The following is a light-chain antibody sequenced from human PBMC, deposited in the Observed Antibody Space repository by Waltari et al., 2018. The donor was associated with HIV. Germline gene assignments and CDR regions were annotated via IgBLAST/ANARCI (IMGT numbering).Light chain of an antibody. J-gene: IGLJ2*01. CDR2: DND. Sequence: QSGLTQPPSVSAAPGQRVTISCSGNRSNIGDNSVSWYQQLPGAAPKLLIYDNDKRPSGIPDRFSASKSGTSVTLGITGLQTGDEATYYCGTWDNGLSEVLFGGGTKLTVL. V-gene: IGLV1-51*01. CDR3: GTWDNGLSEVL. CDR1: RSNIGDNS.